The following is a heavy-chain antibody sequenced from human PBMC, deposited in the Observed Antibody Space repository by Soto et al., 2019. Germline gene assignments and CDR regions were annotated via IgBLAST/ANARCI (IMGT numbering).Heavy chain of an antibody. D-gene: IGHD6-19*01. Sequence: ASVKVSCKASGYTFTRYYMHWVRQAPGQGLEWMGTINPSGGSTSYAQKFQGRVTMTRDTSTRTVYVELSSLRSEDTAVYYCARDDSSGSSVWGQGTLVTVSS. V-gene: IGHV1-46*01. J-gene: IGHJ4*02. CDR1: GYTFTRYY. CDR3: ARDDSSGSSV. CDR2: INPSGGST.